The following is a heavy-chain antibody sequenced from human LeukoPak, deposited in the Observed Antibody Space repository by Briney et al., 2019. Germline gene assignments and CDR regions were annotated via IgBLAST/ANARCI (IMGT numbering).Heavy chain of an antibody. Sequence: ASVKVSCKAPGGTFSRYAISWVRQAPGQGLEWMGRIIPIFGTPNYAQKFQGRVTISADKSTNTAYMEVTSLRSEDTAVYYCARGDYYDGSGLFDYWGQGTLVTVSS. CDR2: IIPIFGTP. J-gene: IGHJ4*02. V-gene: IGHV1-69*06. CDR1: GGTFSRYA. D-gene: IGHD3-22*01. CDR3: ARGDYYDGSGLFDY.